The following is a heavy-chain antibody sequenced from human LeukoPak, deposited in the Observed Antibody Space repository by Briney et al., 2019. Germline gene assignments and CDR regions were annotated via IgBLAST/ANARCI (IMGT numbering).Heavy chain of an antibody. CDR2: INHSGST. D-gene: IGHD6-19*01. CDR3: ARCRYSSGWYRSYFDY. CDR1: GGSFSGYY. Sequence: PSETLSLTCAVYGGSFSGYYWSWIRQPPGKGLEWIGEINHSGSTNYNPSLKSRVTISVDTSKSQFSLKLGSVTAADTAVYYCARCRYSSGWYRSYFDYWGQGTLVTVSS. V-gene: IGHV4-34*01. J-gene: IGHJ4*02.